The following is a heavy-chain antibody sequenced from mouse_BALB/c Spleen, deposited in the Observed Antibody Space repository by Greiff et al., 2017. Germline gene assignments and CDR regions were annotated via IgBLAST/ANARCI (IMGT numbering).Heavy chain of an antibody. D-gene: IGHD1-1*02. CDR3: AEALVGGMDY. Sequence: EVQLVESGTVLARPGASVKMSCKASGYTFTSYWMHWVKQRPGQGLEWIGAIFPGNSDTSYNQKFKGKAKLTAVTSTSTAYMELSSLTYEDSAVYYCAEALVGGMDYWGQGTAVTVSS. J-gene: IGHJ4*01. CDR1: GYTFTSYW. V-gene: IGHV1-5*01. CDR2: IFPGNSDT.